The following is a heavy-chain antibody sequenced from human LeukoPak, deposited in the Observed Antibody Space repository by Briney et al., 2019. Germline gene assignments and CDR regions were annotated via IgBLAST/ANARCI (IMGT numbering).Heavy chain of an antibody. CDR3: AKDRPPLPYSSGWYYFDY. V-gene: IGHV3-9*01. CDR2: ISWNSGSI. CDR1: GFTFDDYA. Sequence: GGSLRLSCAASGFTFDDYAMHWVRQAPGKGLEWVSGISWNSGSIGYADSVKGRFTISRDNAKNSLYLQMNSLRAEDTALYCCAKDRPPLPYSSGWYYFDYWGQGTLVTVSS. D-gene: IGHD6-19*01. J-gene: IGHJ4*02.